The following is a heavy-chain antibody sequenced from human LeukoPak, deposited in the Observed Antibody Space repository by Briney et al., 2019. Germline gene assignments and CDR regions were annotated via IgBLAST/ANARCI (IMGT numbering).Heavy chain of an antibody. D-gene: IGHD5-24*01. Sequence: GGSLRLSCAASGFXSSTYGLHWVRQAPGKGLEWVALISYDGGNKNYISSVKGRFTISRDNSKNTLYLQMNSLRAEDTAVYYCALQSDAFDIWGQGTMVTVSS. CDR1: GFXSSTYG. CDR2: ISYDGGNK. J-gene: IGHJ3*02. CDR3: ALQSDAFDI. V-gene: IGHV3-30*03.